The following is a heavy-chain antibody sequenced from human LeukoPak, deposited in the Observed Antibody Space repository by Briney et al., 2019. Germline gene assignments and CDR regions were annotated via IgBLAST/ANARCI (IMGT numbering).Heavy chain of an antibody. CDR2: IYPGDSDT. D-gene: IGHD3-22*01. CDR1: GYSFTSYW. Sequence: GGSLKISCKGSGYSFTSYWIGWVRQMPGKGLEWMGIIYPGDSDTRYSPSFQGQVTISADKSISTAYLQWSSLKASDTAMYYCARSTTMIVSDNWFDPWGQGTLVTVSS. V-gene: IGHV5-51*01. CDR3: ARSTTMIVSDNWFDP. J-gene: IGHJ5*02.